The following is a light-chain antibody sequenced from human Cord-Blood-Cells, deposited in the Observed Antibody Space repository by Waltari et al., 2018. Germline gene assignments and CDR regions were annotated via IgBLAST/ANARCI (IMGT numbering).Light chain of an antibody. V-gene: IGLV2-23*03. CDR3: CSYAGSSTFL. Sequence: QSALTQPASVSGSPGQSITISCTGTSSDVGSYNLVSWYQQHPGKAPKLMIYEGSKRPSGVSNRFSGSKSGNTASLTISGLQAEDEADYYCCSYAGSSTFLFGGGTKLTFL. CDR1: SSDVGSYNL. J-gene: IGLJ3*02. CDR2: EGS.